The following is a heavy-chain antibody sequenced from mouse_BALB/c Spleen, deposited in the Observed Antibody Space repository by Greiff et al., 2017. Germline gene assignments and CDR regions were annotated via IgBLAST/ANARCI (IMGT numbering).Heavy chain of an antibody. CDR1: GFTFTDYY. J-gene: IGHJ4*01. CDR2: IRNKANGYTT. Sequence: EVQRVESGGGLVQPGGSLRLSCATSGFTFTDYYMSWVRQPPGKALEWLGFIRNKANGYTTEYSASVKGRFTISRDNSQSILYLQMNTLRAEDSATYYCARAGDYAMDYWGQGTSVTVSS. V-gene: IGHV7-3*02. CDR3: ARAGDYAMDY. D-gene: IGHD4-1*01.